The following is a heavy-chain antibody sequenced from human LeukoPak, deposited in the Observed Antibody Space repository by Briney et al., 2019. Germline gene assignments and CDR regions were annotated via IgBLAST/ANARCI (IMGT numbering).Heavy chain of an antibody. CDR3: ARPNYYDSSGYYPSYYYGMDV. CDR2: ISGSGGST. V-gene: IGHV3-23*01. CDR1: GFTVSSNY. D-gene: IGHD3-22*01. Sequence: GGSLRLSCAASGFTVSSNYMTWVRQAPGKGLDWVSAISGSGGSTYYADSVKGRFTISRDNSKNTLYLQMNSLRAEDTAVYYCARPNYYDSSGYYPSYYYGMDVWGQGTTVTVSS. J-gene: IGHJ6*02.